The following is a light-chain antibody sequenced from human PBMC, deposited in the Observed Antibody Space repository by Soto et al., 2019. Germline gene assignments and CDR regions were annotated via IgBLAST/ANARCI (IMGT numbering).Light chain of an antibody. CDR3: TSYTSTSALFV. J-gene: IGLJ1*01. CDR2: EVS. CDR1: SSDVGGYTY. Sequence: QSVLTQPASVSGSPGPSITISCTGTSSDVGGYTYVSWFQQHPGKAPELMIYEVSNRPSGVSNRFSGAKSGNSASLTIPRLQAEDEAEYYCTSYTSTSALFVLGTGTKVTVL. V-gene: IGLV2-14*01.